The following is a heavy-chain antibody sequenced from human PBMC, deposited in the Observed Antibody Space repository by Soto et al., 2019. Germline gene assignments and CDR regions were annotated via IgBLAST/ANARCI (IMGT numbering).Heavy chain of an antibody. CDR1: GYTFTSYY. Sequence: EALVKXSCKASGYTFTSYYMHWVRQAPGQGLEWMGIINPSGGSTSYAQKFQGRITMTRDTSTSTVYMELSSLRSEDTAVYYCARLTFRYYDSSGSAYYFDYWGQGTLVTVSS. J-gene: IGHJ4*02. CDR3: ARLTFRYYDSSGSAYYFDY. CDR2: INPSGGST. D-gene: IGHD3-22*01. V-gene: IGHV1-46*03.